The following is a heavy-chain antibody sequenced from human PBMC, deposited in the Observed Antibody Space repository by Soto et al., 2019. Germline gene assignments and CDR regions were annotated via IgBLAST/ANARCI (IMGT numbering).Heavy chain of an antibody. CDR2: IFYSGHL. CDR1: GASFGTYY. CDR3: AREGGGYRFDY. J-gene: IGHJ4*02. D-gene: IGHD1-26*01. V-gene: IGHV4-59*01. Sequence: QVQLQESGPGLVKPSETLSLTCAVSGASFGTYYWSWIRQPPGKGLEWIGYIFYSGHLKYNPSLKGRPTISVDPSKTQLSLRLPSVTAADTAVYYCAREGGGYRFDYWGQGTLVTVSS.